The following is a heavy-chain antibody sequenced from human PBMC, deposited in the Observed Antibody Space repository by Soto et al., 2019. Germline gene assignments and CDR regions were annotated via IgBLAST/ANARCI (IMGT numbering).Heavy chain of an antibody. V-gene: IGHV1-2*02. CDR1: GYTFTGYY. CDR3: AILPSGSSAGCPRRNYAVDY. CDR2: INPNIGGT. Sequence: ASVEVSCKASGYTFTGYYIHWVRQAPGQGPEWMGWINPNIGGTNYAQKFKGRVTLTRDTSLSTAYMELSSLRSDDTAVYYCAILPSGSSAGCPRRNYAVDYWGQQTLVTISS. D-gene: IGHD2-2*01. J-gene: IGHJ4*02.